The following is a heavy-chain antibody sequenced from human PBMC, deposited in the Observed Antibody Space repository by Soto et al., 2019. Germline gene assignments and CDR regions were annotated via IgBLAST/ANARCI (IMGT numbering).Heavy chain of an antibody. J-gene: IGHJ4*02. CDR1: GGSISSYY. CDR3: AREGAAAFDY. D-gene: IGHD2-2*01. Sequence: SETLSLTCTVSGGSISSYYWSWIRQPPGKGLEWIGYIYYSGSTNYNPSLKSRVTISVDTSKNQFSLKLSSVTAADTAVYYCAREGAAAFDYWGQGTLVTVSS. CDR2: IYYSGST. V-gene: IGHV4-59*01.